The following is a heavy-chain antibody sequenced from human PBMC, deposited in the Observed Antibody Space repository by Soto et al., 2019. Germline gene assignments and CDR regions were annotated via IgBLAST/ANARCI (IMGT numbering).Heavy chain of an antibody. CDR2: TYSRSKWYD. J-gene: IGHJ4*02. Sequence: SQTLSLTCVICGDSVSSNSVAGDCIRHSPSRCLEWLGRTYSRSKWYDEYAVPVKSRITINPDRSKNQLSLQLNSVTAEDMAVYYCARVTSGWYFDCWGQGSLVTVSS. V-gene: IGHV6-1*01. D-gene: IGHD6-19*01. CDR1: GDSVSSNSVA. CDR3: ARVTSGWYFDC.